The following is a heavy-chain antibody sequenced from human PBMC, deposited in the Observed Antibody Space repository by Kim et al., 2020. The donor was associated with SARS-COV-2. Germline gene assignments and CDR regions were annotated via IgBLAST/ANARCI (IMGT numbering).Heavy chain of an antibody. V-gene: IGHV3-53*01. CDR3: ATTRHFSF. D-gene: IGHD1-1*01. CDR2: GNP. Sequence: GNPTYARSGKGRFTISRNNSKNTLYLQMNTLGAEDTAMYYCATTRHFSFWGQGTPVTVSS. J-gene: IGHJ4*02.